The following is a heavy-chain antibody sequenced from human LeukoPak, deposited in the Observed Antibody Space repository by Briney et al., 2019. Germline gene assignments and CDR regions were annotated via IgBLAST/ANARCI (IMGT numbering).Heavy chain of an antibody. CDR2: IYYSGST. CDR1: GGSISSYY. CDR3: ARGGSSSGRIDY. V-gene: IGHV4-59*01. J-gene: IGHJ4*02. Sequence: PSETLSPTCTVSGGSISSYYWSWIRQPPGRGLEWIGYIYYSGSTNYNPSLKSRVTISVDTSKNQFSLKLSSVTAADTAVYYCARGGSSSGRIDYWGQGTLVTVSS. D-gene: IGHD6-6*01.